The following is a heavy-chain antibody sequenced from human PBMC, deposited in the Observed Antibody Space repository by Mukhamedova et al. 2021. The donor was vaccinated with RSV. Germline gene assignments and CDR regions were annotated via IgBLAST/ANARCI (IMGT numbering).Heavy chain of an antibody. J-gene: IGHJ5*02. V-gene: IGHV4-59*01. CDR2: IFNNGNT. Sequence: WEGLEWIGYIFNNGNTNYNPSLKSRVTISVDTSKNQFSLKVNSVTAADTAVYYCARDSHYCAGSGSYYLYFDPWGQGTPVTVSS. CDR3: ARDSHYCAGSGSYYLYFDP. D-gene: IGHD3-10*01.